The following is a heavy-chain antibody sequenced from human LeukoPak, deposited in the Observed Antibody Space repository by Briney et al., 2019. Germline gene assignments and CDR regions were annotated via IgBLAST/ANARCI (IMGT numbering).Heavy chain of an antibody. J-gene: IGHJ4*02. Sequence: ASVKVSCKVSGYTLTELSMHWVRQAPGKGLEWMGGFDPEDGETIYAQKFQGRVTMTEDTSTGTAYMELSSLRSEDTAVCYCATARWNYDSSGYYYWGQGTLVTVSS. CDR3: ATARWNYDSSGYYY. D-gene: IGHD3-22*01. CDR2: FDPEDGET. V-gene: IGHV1-24*01. CDR1: GYTLTELS.